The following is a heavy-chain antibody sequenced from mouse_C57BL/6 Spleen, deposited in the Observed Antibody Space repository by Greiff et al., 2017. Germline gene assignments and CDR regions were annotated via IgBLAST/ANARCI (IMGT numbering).Heavy chain of an antibody. J-gene: IGHJ1*03. CDR3: ARNGYTYFDV. Sequence: EVQLQQSGPELVKPGASVKIPCKASGYTFTDYHMDWVKQSHGKSLEWIGDIKSKYGGTIYNQKFKGKATFTVDKSSSTAYMELRSLTSEDTAVYYCARNGYTYFDVWGTGTTVTVSA. V-gene: IGHV1-18*01. CDR2: IKSKYGGT. CDR1: GYTFTDYH. D-gene: IGHD2-2*01.